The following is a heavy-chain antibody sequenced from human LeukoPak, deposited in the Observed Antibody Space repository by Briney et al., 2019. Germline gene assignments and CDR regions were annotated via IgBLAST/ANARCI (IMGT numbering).Heavy chain of an antibody. CDR1: GYSISSGYY. V-gene: IGHV4-38-2*02. D-gene: IGHD3-22*01. CDR3: AREVTGYYTYYYYYYMDV. J-gene: IGHJ6*03. Sequence: SETLSPTCTVSGYSISSGYYWGWIRQPPGKGLEWIGSIYHSGSTYYNPSLKSRVTMSVDTSKNQFSLKLSSVTAADTAVYYCAREVTGYYTYYYYYYMDVWGKGTTVTISS. CDR2: IYHSGST.